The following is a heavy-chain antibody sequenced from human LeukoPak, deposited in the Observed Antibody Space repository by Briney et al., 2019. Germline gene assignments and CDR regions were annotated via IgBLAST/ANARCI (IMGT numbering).Heavy chain of an antibody. Sequence: SETLSLTCTVSGGSISNGGFYWSWIRQHPGEGLEWIGYISDSGYTYYNPSLKSRVSISVDRSKNQFSLNLSSVTAADTAVYYCARDYYDNISWFDPWGQGTLVTVSS. CDR1: GGSISNGGFY. D-gene: IGHD3-22*01. CDR2: ISDSGYT. J-gene: IGHJ5*02. CDR3: ARDYYDNISWFDP. V-gene: IGHV4-31*03.